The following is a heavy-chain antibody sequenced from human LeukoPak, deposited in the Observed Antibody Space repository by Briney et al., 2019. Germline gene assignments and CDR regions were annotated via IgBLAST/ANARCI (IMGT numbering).Heavy chain of an antibody. CDR2: VDNDGIGA. J-gene: IGHJ4*02. CDR1: GFTFTKYW. CDR3: ARDYFDI. Sequence: GGSLRLSCAASGFTFTKYWMYWLRQAPGKGVVWVARVDNDGIGASYADSVKGRFTVSRDNGKNTVFLEMNSLRPEDTAVYYCARDYFDIRGQGTMVTVSS. V-gene: IGHV3-74*01.